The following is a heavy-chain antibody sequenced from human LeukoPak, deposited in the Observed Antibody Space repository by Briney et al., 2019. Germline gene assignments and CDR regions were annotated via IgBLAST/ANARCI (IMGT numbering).Heavy chain of an antibody. CDR1: GGSFSGYY. Sequence: PSETLSLTCAVYGGSFSGYYWSWIRQPPGKVLEWIGEINHSGSTNYNPPLKHRVTISVDTSKTQSSLKLSSVTAADTAVYYCARGHPNGAAARDLLDPWGQGTLVTVSS. V-gene: IGHV4-34*01. CDR3: ARGHPNGAAARDLLDP. CDR2: INHSGST. D-gene: IGHD6-13*01. J-gene: IGHJ5*02.